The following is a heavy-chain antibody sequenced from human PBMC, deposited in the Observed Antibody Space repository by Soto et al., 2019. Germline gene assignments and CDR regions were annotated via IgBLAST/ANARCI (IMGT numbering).Heavy chain of an antibody. CDR3: ARAGLTSQCSSTSCYAWDAFDI. CDR2: IYPGDSDT. D-gene: IGHD2-2*01. Sequence: GESLKISCKGSGYSCTSYWIGWVRQLPGKGLEWMGIIYPGDSDTRYSPSFHGQVTVSADKSISTAYLQWSSLKASDTALYYCARAGLTSQCSSTSCYAWDAFDIWGQGTMVTVSS. V-gene: IGHV5-51*01. CDR1: GYSCTSYW. J-gene: IGHJ3*02.